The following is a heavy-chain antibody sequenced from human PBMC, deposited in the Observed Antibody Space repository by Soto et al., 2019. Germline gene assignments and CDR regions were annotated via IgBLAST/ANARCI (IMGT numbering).Heavy chain of an antibody. D-gene: IGHD2-15*01. V-gene: IGHV5-51*01. J-gene: IGHJ5*02. CDR1: GYSFTSYW. CDR2: IYPGDSDT. CDR3: AREEILYSWFDP. Sequence: GXSLKVSCKGSGYSFTSYWIGWVRQMPGKGLEWMGIIYPGDSDTRYSPSFQGQVTISADKSISTAYLQWSSLKASDTAVYYCAREEILYSWFDPWGQGTLVTVSS.